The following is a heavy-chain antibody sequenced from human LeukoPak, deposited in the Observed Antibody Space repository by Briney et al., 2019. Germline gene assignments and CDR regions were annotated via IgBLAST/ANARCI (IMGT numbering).Heavy chain of an antibody. D-gene: IGHD2-21*02. CDR2: MNPNSGNT. Sequence: VASVKVSCKASGYTFTSYDINWVRQATGQGLEWMGWMNPNSGNTGYAQQFQGRVTMTRNTSISTAYMELSSLRSEDTAVYYCARAYCGGDCFLNPNWFDPWGQGTLVTVSS. J-gene: IGHJ5*02. CDR1: GYTFTSYD. V-gene: IGHV1-8*01. CDR3: ARAYCGGDCFLNPNWFDP.